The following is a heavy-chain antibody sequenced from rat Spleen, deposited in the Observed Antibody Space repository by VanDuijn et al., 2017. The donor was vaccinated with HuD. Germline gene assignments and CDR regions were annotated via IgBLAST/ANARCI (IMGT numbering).Heavy chain of an antibody. D-gene: IGHD1-2*01. V-gene: IGHV5-25*01. CDR3: ATSGAAISGY. CDR2: ITSGGGNT. Sequence: EVQLVESGGGLVQPGRSLKLSCAASGFTFSDYYMAWVRQAPKKGLEWIATITSGGGNTYYRDSVRGRFTISRDNAKTTLYLQMDSLRSEDTATYYCATSGAAISGYWGQGVMVTVSS. CDR1: GFTFSDYY. J-gene: IGHJ2*01.